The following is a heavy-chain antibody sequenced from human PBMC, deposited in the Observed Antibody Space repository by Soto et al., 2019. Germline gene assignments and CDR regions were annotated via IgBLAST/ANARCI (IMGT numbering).Heavy chain of an antibody. V-gene: IGHV3-23*01. Sequence: GGSLRLSCAASGFTFSSYAMSWVRQAPGKGLEWVSAISGSGGSTYYATSVKGRFTISRDNSKNTLYLQMNSLRAEDTAVYYCAKDAWYSSSWSEFYYGMDVWGQGTTVTVSS. D-gene: IGHD6-13*01. CDR2: ISGSGGST. CDR3: AKDAWYSSSWSEFYYGMDV. J-gene: IGHJ6*02. CDR1: GFTFSSYA.